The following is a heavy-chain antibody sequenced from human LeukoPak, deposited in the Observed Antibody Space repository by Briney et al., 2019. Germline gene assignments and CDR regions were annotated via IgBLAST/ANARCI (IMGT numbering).Heavy chain of an antibody. D-gene: IGHD3-22*01. CDR3: AREITMIVANWFDP. V-gene: IGHV1-69*04. CDR2: IIPILGIA. Sequence: ASVKVSCKASGGTFRSYALSWVRQAPGQGLEWMGRIIPILGIANYAQKFQGRVTITADKSTSTAYMELSSLRSEDTAVYYCAREITMIVANWFDPWGQGTLVTVSS. J-gene: IGHJ5*02. CDR1: GGTFRSYA.